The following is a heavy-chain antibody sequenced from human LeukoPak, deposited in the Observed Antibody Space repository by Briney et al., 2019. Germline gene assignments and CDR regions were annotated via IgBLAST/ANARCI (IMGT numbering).Heavy chain of an antibody. CDR2: INPSTGGT. Sequence: ASVKVSCKASGYTFTYYYMNWVRQAPGQGLEWMGWINPSTGGTNYAQKFQGRVTMTKDTSISTAYMELSDLRSDDTAVYYCARDCVFPTQCLYDDAFDIWGQGTMVAVSS. D-gene: IGHD2-8*01. CDR3: ARDCVFPTQCLYDDAFDI. J-gene: IGHJ3*02. CDR1: GYTFTYYY. V-gene: IGHV1-2*02.